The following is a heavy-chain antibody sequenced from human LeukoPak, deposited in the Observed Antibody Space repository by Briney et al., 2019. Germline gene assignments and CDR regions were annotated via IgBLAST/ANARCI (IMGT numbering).Heavy chain of an antibody. V-gene: IGHV1-2*02. J-gene: IGHJ3*02. CDR3: ARVTFKWLLPTHDAFDI. CDR1: RCTFSDCH. D-gene: IGHD3-22*01. Sequence: GASVKVSCKASRCTFSDCHMNGVRQAPGQGLEWMGWINPNSGGTDFAEKFQGRVTMTRDTSITSHFTELSRLRSDDTAVSYCARVTFKWLLPTHDAFDIWGQGTMVTVSS. CDR2: INPNSGGT.